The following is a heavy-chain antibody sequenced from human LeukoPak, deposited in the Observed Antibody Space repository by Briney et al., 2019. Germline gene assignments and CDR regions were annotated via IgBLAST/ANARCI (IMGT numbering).Heavy chain of an antibody. CDR1: GYTFTSYG. D-gene: IGHD3-3*01. J-gene: IGHJ4*02. V-gene: IGHV1-18*01. Sequence: ASVKVSCKASGYTFTSYGISWARQAPGQGLEWMGWISAYNGNTNYAQKLQGRVTMTTDTSTSTAYMELRSLRSDDTAVYYCARSYYDFWSGYYAHDYWGQGTLVTVSS. CDR3: ARSYYDFWSGYYAHDY. CDR2: ISAYNGNT.